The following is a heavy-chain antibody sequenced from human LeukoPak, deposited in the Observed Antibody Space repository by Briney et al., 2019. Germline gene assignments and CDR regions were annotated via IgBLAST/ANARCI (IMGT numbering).Heavy chain of an antibody. CDR3: ARASISAAGPALIDY. CDR1: SGSITNNY. J-gene: IGHJ4*02. CDR2: IFYTGST. D-gene: IGHD6-19*01. V-gene: IGHV4-59*01. Sequence: ASGTLSLTCTVSSGSITNNYWGFIRQSPGKGLEWIGYIFYTGSTNYTPSLKSRVTISVDTFRNQFSLRLSSVTAADTAVYYCARASISAAGPALIDYWGQGTLVTVSS.